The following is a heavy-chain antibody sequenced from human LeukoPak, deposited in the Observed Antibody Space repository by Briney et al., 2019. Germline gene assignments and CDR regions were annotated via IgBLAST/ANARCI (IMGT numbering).Heavy chain of an antibody. CDR3: ARDAGWFRFDY. CDR1: GFTFSKTW. V-gene: IGHV3-7*01. CDR2: ITEDGSEQ. D-gene: IGHD2-15*01. J-gene: IGHJ4*02. Sequence: GGSLRLSCAAAGFTFSKTWMSWVRQAPGKGLAGVARITEDGSEQLYADSVKGRVTISRDNAKNSLYLQMNSLTVGDTAVYYCARDAGWFRFDYWGQGTLVTVSS.